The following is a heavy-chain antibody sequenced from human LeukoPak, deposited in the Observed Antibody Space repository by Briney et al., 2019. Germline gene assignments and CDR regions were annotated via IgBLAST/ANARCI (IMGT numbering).Heavy chain of an antibody. CDR1: GYTFTGYY. Sequence: GASVKVPCEASGYTFTGYYMHWVRQAPGQGLEWMGWINPNSGGTNYAQKFQGWVTMTRDTSISTAYMELSRLRSDDTAVYYCARGYCSGGSCYSNWFDPWGQGTLVTVSS. CDR2: INPNSGGT. D-gene: IGHD2-15*01. J-gene: IGHJ5*02. CDR3: ARGYCSGGSCYSNWFDP. V-gene: IGHV1-2*04.